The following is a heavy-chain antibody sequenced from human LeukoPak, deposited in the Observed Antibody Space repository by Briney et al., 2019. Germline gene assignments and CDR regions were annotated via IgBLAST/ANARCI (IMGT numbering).Heavy chain of an antibody. J-gene: IGHJ6*02. Sequence: GGSLRLSCAASGFTFSSYSMNWVRQAPGKGLERVSSISSSSSYIYYADSVKGRFTISRDNAKNSLYLQMNSLRAEDTAVYYCARDPPEWLRFPSHYYGMDVWGQGTTVTVSS. D-gene: IGHD5-12*01. CDR3: ARDPPEWLRFPSHYYGMDV. CDR2: ISSSSSYI. V-gene: IGHV3-21*01. CDR1: GFTFSSYS.